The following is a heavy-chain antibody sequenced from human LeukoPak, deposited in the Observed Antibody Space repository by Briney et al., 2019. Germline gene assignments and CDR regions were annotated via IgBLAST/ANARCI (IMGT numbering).Heavy chain of an antibody. V-gene: IGHV3-23*01. D-gene: IGHD1-1*01. CDR1: GFTFSNYA. Sequence: GGYLRLSCAASGFTFSNYAMNWVRQAPGEGLEWVSSPGGDGVNKYYADSVKGRFTISRDNAKNTLYLQMNSLRAEDTAIYYCARTVAGDFWGQGTLVTVSS. CDR3: ARTVAGDF. CDR2: PGGDGVNK. J-gene: IGHJ4*02.